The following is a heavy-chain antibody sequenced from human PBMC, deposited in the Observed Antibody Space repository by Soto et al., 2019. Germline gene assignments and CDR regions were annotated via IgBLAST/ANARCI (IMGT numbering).Heavy chain of an antibody. J-gene: IGHJ6*02. CDR3: ARDRFSVVVPAAIPYYYYGMDV. Sequence: SQTLSLTCAISGDSVSSNSAAWNWIRQSPSRGLEWLGRTYYRSKWYNDYAVSVKSRITINPDTSKNQFSLQLNSVTPEDTAVYYCARDRFSVVVPAAIPYYYYGMDVWGQGTTVTVSS. CDR2: TYYRSKWYN. CDR1: GDSVSSNSAA. V-gene: IGHV6-1*01. D-gene: IGHD2-2*01.